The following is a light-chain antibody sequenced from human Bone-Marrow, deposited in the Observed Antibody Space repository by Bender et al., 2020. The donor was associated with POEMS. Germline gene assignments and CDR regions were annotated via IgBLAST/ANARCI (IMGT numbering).Light chain of an antibody. Sequence: QSVLTQPPSASGTPGQTVTISCSGSNSNIGSHYVYWYQQLPGTAPKLLIYRNNQRPSGVPDRFSGSKSGTSASLAISGLRSEDEADYYCAAWDDSLSGWVFGGGSKLTVL. CDR3: AAWDDSLSGWV. J-gene: IGLJ3*02. CDR1: NSNIGSHY. CDR2: RNN. V-gene: IGLV1-47*01.